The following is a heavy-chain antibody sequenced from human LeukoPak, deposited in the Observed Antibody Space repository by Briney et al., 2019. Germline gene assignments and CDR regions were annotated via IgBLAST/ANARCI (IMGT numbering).Heavy chain of an antibody. CDR1: GFTFSSYW. J-gene: IGHJ4*02. CDR2: VNSDGSGT. CDR3: ARESKYSGYPFDY. V-gene: IGHV3-74*01. Sequence: GGSLRLSCAASGFTFSSYWMHWVRQAPGKGLVWVSRVNSDGSGTTYADSVKGRFTISRDNSKNTLYLQMNSLRAEDTAVYYCARESKYSGYPFDYWGQGTLVTVSS. D-gene: IGHD5-12*01.